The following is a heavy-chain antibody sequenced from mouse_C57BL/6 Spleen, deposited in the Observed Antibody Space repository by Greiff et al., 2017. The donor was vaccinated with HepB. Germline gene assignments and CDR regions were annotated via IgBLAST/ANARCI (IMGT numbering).Heavy chain of an antibody. CDR2: ISSGGSYT. CDR3: ARLGGSSYAWYFDV. V-gene: IGHV5-6*01. J-gene: IGHJ1*03. Sequence: EVKVVESGGDLVKPGGSLKLSCAASGFTFSSYGMSWVRQTPDKRLEWVATISSGGSYTYYPDSVKGRFTISRDNAKNTLYLQMSSLKSEDTAMYYCARLGGSSYAWYFDVWGTGTTVTVSS. D-gene: IGHD1-1*01. CDR1: GFTFSSYG.